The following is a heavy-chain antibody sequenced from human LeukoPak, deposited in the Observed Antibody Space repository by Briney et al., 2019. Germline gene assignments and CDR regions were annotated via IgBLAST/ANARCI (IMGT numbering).Heavy chain of an antibody. CDR2: IKQDGSVK. CDR3: ARRTYLHFWSGYYNDF. J-gene: IGHJ4*02. V-gene: IGHV3-7*01. D-gene: IGHD3-3*02. CDR1: GFTFSTYW. Sequence: GGSLRLSCAASGFTFSTYWMSWVRQAPGKGLEWVANIKQDGSVKYYVDSVKDRFTISRDNAKNSLYLQMNSLRAEDTAVYYCARRTYLHFWSGYYNDFWGQGTLVTVSS.